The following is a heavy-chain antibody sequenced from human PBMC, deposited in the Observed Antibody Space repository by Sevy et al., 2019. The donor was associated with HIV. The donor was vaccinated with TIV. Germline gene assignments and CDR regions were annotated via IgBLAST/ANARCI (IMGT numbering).Heavy chain of an antibody. CDR2: IDSSSSNR. CDR1: GFTFSSYS. Sequence: GESLKISCAASGFTFSSYSMNWVRQAPGKGLEWLSYIDSSSSNRYYAESVKGRFTVSRDNAKKSLYVQMNSLRGEDTAVYYCAREGGYTDQGMDVWGQRTTVTVSS. V-gene: IGHV3-48*01. CDR3: AREGGYTDQGMDV. D-gene: IGHD5-12*01. J-gene: IGHJ6*02.